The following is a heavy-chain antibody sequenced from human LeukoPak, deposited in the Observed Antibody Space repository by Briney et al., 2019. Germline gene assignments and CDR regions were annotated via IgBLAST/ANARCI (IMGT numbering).Heavy chain of an antibody. D-gene: IGHD3-3*01. CDR2: ISSNGGST. CDR3: VSAYDFWSGYYPRDAFDI. V-gene: IGHV3-64D*09. Sequence: PGGSLRLSCSASGFTFSSYAMHWVRQAPGKGLEYVSAISSNGGSTYYADSVKGRFTISRDNSKNTLYLQMRSLRAEDTAVYYCVSAYDFWSGYYPRDAFDIWGQGTMVTVSS. J-gene: IGHJ3*02. CDR1: GFTFSSYA.